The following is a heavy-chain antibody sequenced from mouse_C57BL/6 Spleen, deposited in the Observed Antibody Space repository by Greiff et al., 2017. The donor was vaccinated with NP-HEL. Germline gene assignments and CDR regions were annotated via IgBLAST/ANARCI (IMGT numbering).Heavy chain of an antibody. Sequence: VQLKQSGPELVKPGASVKMSCKASGYTFTDYNMHWVKQSHGKSLEWIGYINPNNGGTSYNQKFKGKATLTVNKSSSTAYMELRSLTSEDSAVYYCARGLITTVAPFAYWGQGTLVTVSA. CDR1: GYTFTDYN. CDR2: INPNNGGT. D-gene: IGHD1-1*01. J-gene: IGHJ3*01. V-gene: IGHV1-22*01. CDR3: ARGLITTVAPFAY.